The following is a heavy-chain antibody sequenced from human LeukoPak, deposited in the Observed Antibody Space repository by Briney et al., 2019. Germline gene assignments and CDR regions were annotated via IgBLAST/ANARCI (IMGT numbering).Heavy chain of an antibody. CDR3: ARGNSGNWFDS. V-gene: IGHV4-38-2*02. J-gene: IGHJ5*01. Sequence: KPSETLSLTCSVPGYSISSGYYWSWIRQSPGKGLEWIGSIYHSGSTYYNPSLKSRVTISVDTSKNQFSLKLSSVTAADTAVYYCARGNSGNWFDSWGQGTLVTVSS. D-gene: IGHD2/OR15-2a*01. CDR2: IYHSGST. CDR1: GYSISSGYY.